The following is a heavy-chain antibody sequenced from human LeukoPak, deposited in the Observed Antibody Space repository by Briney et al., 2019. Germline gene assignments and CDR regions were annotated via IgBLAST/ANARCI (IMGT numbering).Heavy chain of an antibody. CDR3: ASYGQMYSSSWYGQHFGY. V-gene: IGHV3-64*04. Sequence: PGGSLRLSCSASGFTFNSYVMHWVRQAPGKGLEYVSAISSNGGSTYYADSVKGRFTISRDNSKNSLYLQMNSLRAEDTAVYYCASYGQMYSSSWYGQHFGYWGQGTLVTVSS. D-gene: IGHD6-13*01. CDR1: GFTFNSYV. CDR2: ISSNGGST. J-gene: IGHJ4*02.